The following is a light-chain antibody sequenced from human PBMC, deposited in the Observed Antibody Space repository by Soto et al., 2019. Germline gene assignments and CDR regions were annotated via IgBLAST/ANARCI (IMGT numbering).Light chain of an antibody. CDR2: WAS. V-gene: IGKV4-1*01. CDR1: PSVLYNSNNKNY. Sequence: LAVALGERATINCRSSPSVLYNSNNKNYLAWYQQKPGQPPKLLIYWASTRESGVPDRFSGSGSGTDFTLTISSLQAEDVAVYYCQQYYSAPPTFGQGTKVDIK. J-gene: IGKJ1*01. CDR3: QQYYSAPPT.